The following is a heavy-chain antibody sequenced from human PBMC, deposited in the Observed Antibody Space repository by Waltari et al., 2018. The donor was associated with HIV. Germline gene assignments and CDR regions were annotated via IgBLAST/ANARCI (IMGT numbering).Heavy chain of an antibody. J-gene: IGHJ4*02. CDR3: ARGERDGWGHYFDY. Sequence: VHLQESGPGLVKPSETLSLTCSVSGDSSSSYYWSWIRQPPGKGLEWIGYIYDSGSTNYNASLKSRVTISGDRSKTQFALKLTSVTAADTAVYYCARGERDGWGHYFDYWGQGILVTVSS. CDR2: IYDSGST. V-gene: IGHV4-59*01. CDR1: GDSSSSYY. D-gene: IGHD6-19*01.